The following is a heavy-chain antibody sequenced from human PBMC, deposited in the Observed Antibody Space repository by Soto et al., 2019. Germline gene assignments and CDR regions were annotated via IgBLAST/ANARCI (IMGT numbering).Heavy chain of an antibody. CDR1: GFACSSYL. CDR2: INSDGSST. V-gene: IGHV3-74*01. Sequence: CLRLSWAASGFACSSYLLHWVRQAPGKGLVWVSRINSDGSSTSYADSVKGRFTISRDNAKNTLYLQMNSLRAEDTAVYYCARARGSSWLYYYHGLGIWGQGTTGTGSS. J-gene: IGHJ6*02. D-gene: IGHD6-13*01. CDR3: ARARGSSWLYYYHGLGI.